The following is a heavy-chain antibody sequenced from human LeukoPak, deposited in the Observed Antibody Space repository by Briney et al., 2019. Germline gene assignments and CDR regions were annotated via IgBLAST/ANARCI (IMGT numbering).Heavy chain of an antibody. Sequence: GGSLRLSCAASGFTFSHYGMQWVRQAPGKGLEWVAVISHDGSVTFYADSVKGRFTISRDNSKYTVDLQMYSLRAEDTAVYYCARANCGGDCFPYYFDYWGQGTLVTVSS. J-gene: IGHJ4*02. V-gene: IGHV3-30*03. CDR3: ARANCGGDCFPYYFDY. CDR2: ISHDGSVT. CDR1: GFTFSHYG. D-gene: IGHD2-21*02.